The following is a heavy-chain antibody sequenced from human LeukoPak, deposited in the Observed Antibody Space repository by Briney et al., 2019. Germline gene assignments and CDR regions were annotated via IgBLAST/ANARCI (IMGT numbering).Heavy chain of an antibody. J-gene: IGHJ6*02. CDR3: ARDRPYSSGGFFGYYYGMDV. V-gene: IGHV3-53*01. Sequence: GGSLRLSCAASGFTFSSYAMTWVRQAPGKGLEWVSVIYSGGSTYYADSVKGRFTISRDNSKNTLYLQMNSLRAEDTAVYYCARDRPYSSGGFFGYYYGMDVWGQGTTVTVSS. CDR1: GFTFSSYA. CDR2: IYSGGST. D-gene: IGHD6-19*01.